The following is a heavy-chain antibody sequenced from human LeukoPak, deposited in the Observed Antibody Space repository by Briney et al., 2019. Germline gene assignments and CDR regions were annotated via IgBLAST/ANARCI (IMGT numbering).Heavy chain of an antibody. J-gene: IGHJ4*02. D-gene: IGHD6-13*01. V-gene: IGHV3-30*03. CDR1: GFTISNYA. CDR3: AGGSVAVAGTLY. CDR2: ISYDGSYE. Sequence: GGSLRLSCTASGFTISNYAMHWVRQAPGKGLEWVALISYDGSYEYFTDSVKGRFTISRDNPKNTLYLQMNSLRAEDTAVYYCAGGSVAVAGTLYWGQGTLVTVSS.